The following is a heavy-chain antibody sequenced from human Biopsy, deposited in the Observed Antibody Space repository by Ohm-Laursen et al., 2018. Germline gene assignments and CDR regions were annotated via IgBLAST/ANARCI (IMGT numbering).Heavy chain of an antibody. CDR2: IYYSVMT. D-gene: IGHD4-11*01. CDR3: ARDSGILNYGNFKYYHYYGMDV. CDR1: GDSVTKYY. V-gene: IGHV4-59*02. J-gene: IGHJ6*02. Sequence: TLSLTCTASGDSVTKYYWSWIRQPPGKGLEWIGHIYYSVMTNYNPSLQSRVSISVDTYRNQVPLILSSVTAADTAVYYCARDSGILNYGNFKYYHYYGMDVWGQGTKVTVSS.